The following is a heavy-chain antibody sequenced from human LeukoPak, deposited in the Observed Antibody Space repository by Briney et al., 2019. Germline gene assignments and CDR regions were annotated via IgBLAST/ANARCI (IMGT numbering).Heavy chain of an antibody. J-gene: IGHJ4*02. D-gene: IGHD2-15*01. CDR2: ISSNGGST. CDR3: ARDPRYCSGGSCVDY. Sequence: GGSLRLSCSASGFTFSSYAMHWVRQAPGKGLEYVSAISSNGGSTYYADSVKGRFTISRDNSKNTLYLQMNSLRAEDTAVYYCARDPRYCSGGSCVDYWGQGTLVTVSS. CDR1: GFTFSSYA. V-gene: IGHV3-64*04.